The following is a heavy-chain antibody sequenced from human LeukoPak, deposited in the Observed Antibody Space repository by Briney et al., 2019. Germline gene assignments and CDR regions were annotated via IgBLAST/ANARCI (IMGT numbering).Heavy chain of an antibody. CDR2: INHSGST. J-gene: IGHJ6*02. CDR1: GGSFSGYY. Sequence: NSSETLSLTCAVYGGSFSGYYWSWIRQPPGKGLEWIGEINHSGSTNYNPSLKSRVTISVDTSKNQFSLKLSSVTAADTAVYYCARQPSRPPLYYYGMDVWGQGTTVTVSS. CDR3: ARQPSRPPLYYYGMDV. V-gene: IGHV4-34*01.